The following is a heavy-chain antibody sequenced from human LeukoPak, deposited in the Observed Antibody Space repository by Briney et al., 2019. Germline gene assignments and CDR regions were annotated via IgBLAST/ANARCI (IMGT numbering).Heavy chain of an antibody. CDR1: GFTFSSYS. J-gene: IGHJ4*02. CDR2: SSSSRSYI. D-gene: IGHD4-17*01. CDR3: ARWDYGDQCFDY. V-gene: IGHV3-21*01. Sequence: GGSLRLSRAASGFTFSSYSMNWVRQAPGQGLEWVSSSSSSRSYIYYADSAKGRFTISKDHAKNSLYLQMNSLRAEDTAVYYCARWDYGDQCFDYWGQGTLVTGSS.